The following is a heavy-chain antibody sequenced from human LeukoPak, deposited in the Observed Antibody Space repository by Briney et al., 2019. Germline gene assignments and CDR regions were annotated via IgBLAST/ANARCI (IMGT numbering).Heavy chain of an antibody. J-gene: IGHJ3*02. CDR2: IYTSGST. D-gene: IGHD2-8*01. Sequence: PSQTLSLTCTVSGGSISSGSYYWSWIRQPAGKGLEWLGRIYTSGSTNYNPSLKSRVTISVDTSKNQFSLKLSSVTAADTAVYYCARDVYDAFDIWGQGTMVTVSS. CDR1: GGSISSGSYY. V-gene: IGHV4-61*02. CDR3: ARDVYDAFDI.